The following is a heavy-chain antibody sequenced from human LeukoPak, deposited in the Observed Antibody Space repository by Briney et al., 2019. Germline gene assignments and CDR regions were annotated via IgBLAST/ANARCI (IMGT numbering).Heavy chain of an antibody. V-gene: IGHV1-2*02. CDR3: ARSTYSRYYFDY. D-gene: IGHD2-21*01. Sequence: ASVKVSCKASGYTFTGYYMHWVRQAPGQGLEWMGWINPNSGGTNYAQKFQGRDTMTRDTSISTAYMELSRLRSDDTAVYYCARSTYSRYYFDYWGQGTLVTVSS. CDR2: INPNSGGT. J-gene: IGHJ4*02. CDR1: GYTFTGYY.